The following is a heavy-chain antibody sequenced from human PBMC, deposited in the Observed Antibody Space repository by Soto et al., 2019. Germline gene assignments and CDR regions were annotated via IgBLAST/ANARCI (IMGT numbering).Heavy chain of an antibody. D-gene: IGHD1-26*01. J-gene: IGHJ3*02. Sequence: PGGSLRLSCGASGFPLADYGGHWVRQAPVKGLEWVSFIMHGRSDIFYADSVKGRFTISRDNAKNSLYLQMNSLRAEDTAVYYCAIEKVGPTSIHVFDIWGQGTMVTVSS. CDR1: GFPLADYG. CDR3: AIEKVGPTSIHVFDI. V-gene: IGHV3-48*01. CDR2: IMHGRSDI.